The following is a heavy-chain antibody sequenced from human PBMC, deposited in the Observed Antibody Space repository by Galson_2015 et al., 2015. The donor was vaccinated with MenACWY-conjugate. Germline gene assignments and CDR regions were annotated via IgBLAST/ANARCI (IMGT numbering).Heavy chain of an antibody. J-gene: IGHJ4*02. V-gene: IGHV3-21*01. Sequence: SLRLSCAASGFTFSSYSMNWVRPAPGKGLEWVSSISSSSSYIYYADSVKGRFTISRDNAKNSLYLQMNSLRAEDTAVYYCARFAGIAVAGNEDYWGQGTLVTVSS. CDR3: ARFAGIAVAGNEDY. CDR2: ISSSSSYI. D-gene: IGHD6-19*01. CDR1: GFTFSSYS.